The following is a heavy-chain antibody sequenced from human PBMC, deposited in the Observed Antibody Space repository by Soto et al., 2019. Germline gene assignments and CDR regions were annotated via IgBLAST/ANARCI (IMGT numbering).Heavy chain of an antibody. J-gene: IGHJ5*02. CDR1: GGSISSGGYY. CDR2: IYNSGST. CDR3: AGDPAP. V-gene: IGHV4-31*01. Sequence: QVQLQESGPGLVKASQTLSLTCTVSGGSISSGGYYWSWIRQHPGKGLEWIGYIYNSGSTYYNPSLKSPVTQSAEQSKNPFSLKLSPVTGADTAVYYRAGDPAPWGQGTLVTVSS.